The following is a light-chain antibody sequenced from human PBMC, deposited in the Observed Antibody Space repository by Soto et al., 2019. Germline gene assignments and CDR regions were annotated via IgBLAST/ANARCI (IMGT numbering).Light chain of an antibody. CDR2: EVS. Sequence: QSALTQPASVSGSPGQSITISCTGTSSDVGGYNYVSWYQQHPGKAPKLMIYEVSSRPSGVSNRFSGSKSANTASLTISGLQAEDEANYYCSSYTNSNTWVFGGGTKLTVL. CDR3: SSYTNSNTWV. CDR1: SSDVGGYNY. J-gene: IGLJ3*02. V-gene: IGLV2-14*01.